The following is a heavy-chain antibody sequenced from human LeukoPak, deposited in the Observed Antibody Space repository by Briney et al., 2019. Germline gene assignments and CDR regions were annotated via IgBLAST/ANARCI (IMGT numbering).Heavy chain of an antibody. V-gene: IGHV3-23*05. CDR1: GFTFSSYG. D-gene: IGHD5-18*01. CDR2: TDTSGVIT. CDR3: AKGDTGVIRRYYLDS. Sequence: PGGSLRLSCAASGFTFSSYGMNWIRQAPGKGLDWLSVTDTSGVITYYTDSVEGRFTISRDNSKTTLNLQMDSLRVEDSAVYYCAKGDTGVIRRYYLDSWGQRTLVTVSS. J-gene: IGHJ4*02.